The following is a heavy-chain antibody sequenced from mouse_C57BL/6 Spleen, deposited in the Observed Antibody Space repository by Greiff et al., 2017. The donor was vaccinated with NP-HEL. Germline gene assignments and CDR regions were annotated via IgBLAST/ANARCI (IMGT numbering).Heavy chain of an antibody. Sequence: QVHLQQSGAELVRPGASVTLSCKASGYTFTDYEMHWVKQTPVHGLEWIGAIDPETGGTAYNQKFKGKAILTADKSSSTAYMELRSLTSEDSAVYYFYGSSYVRAMDYWGQGTSVTVSS. CDR1: GYTFTDYE. CDR2: IDPETGGT. CDR3: YGSSYVRAMDY. D-gene: IGHD1-1*01. V-gene: IGHV1-15*01. J-gene: IGHJ4*01.